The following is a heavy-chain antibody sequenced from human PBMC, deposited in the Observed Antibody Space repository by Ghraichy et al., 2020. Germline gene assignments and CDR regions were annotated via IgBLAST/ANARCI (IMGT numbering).Heavy chain of an antibody. J-gene: IGHJ6*02. CDR1: GGSFSGYY. V-gene: IGHV4-34*01. D-gene: IGHD6-19*01. Sequence: GSLRLSCAVYGGSFSGYYWSWIRQPPGKGLEWIGEINHSGSTNYNPSLKSRVTISVDTSKNQFSLKLSSVTAADTAVYYCARRPSLTYSSGWYSYYYGMDVWGQGTTVTVSS. CDR2: INHSGST. CDR3: ARRPSLTYSSGWYSYYYGMDV.